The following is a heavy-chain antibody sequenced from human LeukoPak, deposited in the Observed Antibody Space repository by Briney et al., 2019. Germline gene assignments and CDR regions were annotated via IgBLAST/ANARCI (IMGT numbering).Heavy chain of an antibody. CDR2: MNRDGSEV. D-gene: IGHD3-3*01. V-gene: IGHV3-7*04. CDR1: GFPFAPFW. CDR3: ARGIDEWLYLNY. J-gene: IGHJ4*02. Sequence: PGGSLRLSCAASGFPFAPFWMTWVRQAPGKGPEFVATMNRDGSEVAYGNSVRGRFTISRDNAKNSLYLQMYSLRAEDTAVDYCARGIDEWLYLNYWGQGALVTVSS.